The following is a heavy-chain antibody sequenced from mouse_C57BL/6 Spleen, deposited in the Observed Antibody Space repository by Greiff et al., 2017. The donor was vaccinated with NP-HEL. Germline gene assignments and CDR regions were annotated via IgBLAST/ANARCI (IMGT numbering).Heavy chain of an antibody. J-gene: IGHJ4*01. CDR2: IYPGDGDT. Sequence: QVQLKHSGPELVKPGASVKISCKASGYAFSSSWMNWVKQRPGKGLEWIGRIYPGDGDTNYNGKFKGKATLTADKASSTAYMQLSSLTAEDSAVYFCARSGHDYDGLGYAMDYWGQGTSVTVSS. V-gene: IGHV1-82*01. D-gene: IGHD2-4*01. CDR1: GYAFSSSW. CDR3: ARSGHDYDGLGYAMDY.